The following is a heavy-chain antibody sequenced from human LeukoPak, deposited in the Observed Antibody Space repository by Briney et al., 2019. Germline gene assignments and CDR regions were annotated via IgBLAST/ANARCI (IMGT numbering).Heavy chain of an antibody. Sequence: GGSLRLSCADSGFTFSDYYMSWIRPAPGKGLERVSHTRSSGSTIYYADSVKGRFTISRDNAKNSLYLQMDSLRAEDTAVYYCARLRPYYYDSSGYSRGWFDPWGQGTLVTVSS. J-gene: IGHJ5*02. CDR2: TRSSGSTI. CDR1: GFTFSDYY. D-gene: IGHD3-22*01. CDR3: ARLRPYYYDSSGYSRGWFDP. V-gene: IGHV3-11*01.